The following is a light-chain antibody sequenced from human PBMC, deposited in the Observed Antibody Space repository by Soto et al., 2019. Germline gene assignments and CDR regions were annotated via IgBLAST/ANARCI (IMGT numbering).Light chain of an antibody. J-gene: IGKJ2*01. V-gene: IGKV3-20*01. CDR3: QQYGSSHT. Sequence: EIVLTQSPGTLSLSPGERATLSCRASQSVSSSYLAWYQQKPGQAPRLLIYGASSRATGIPDRFSGSGSGTDFTLIIARPKREDFAVYYCQQYGSSHTFGQGTKLEIK. CDR1: QSVSSSY. CDR2: GAS.